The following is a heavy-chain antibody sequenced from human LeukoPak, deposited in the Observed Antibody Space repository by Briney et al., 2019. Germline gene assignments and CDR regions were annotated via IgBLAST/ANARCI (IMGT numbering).Heavy chain of an antibody. Sequence: PSQTLSLTCAVSGGSISSGGYSWSWIRQPPGKGLKWIGYIYHSGSTYYNPSLKSRVTISVDRSKNQFSLKLSSVTAADTAVYYCARGRHYYGSGSYYADQIFDYWGQGTLVTVSS. CDR1: GGSISSGGYS. D-gene: IGHD3-10*01. J-gene: IGHJ4*02. CDR2: IYHSGST. V-gene: IGHV4-30-2*01. CDR3: ARGRHYYGSGSYYADQIFDY.